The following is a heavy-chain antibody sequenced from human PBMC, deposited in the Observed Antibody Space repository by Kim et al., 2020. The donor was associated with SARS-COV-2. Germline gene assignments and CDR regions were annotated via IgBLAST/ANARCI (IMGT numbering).Heavy chain of an antibody. D-gene: IGHD1-1*01. V-gene: IGHV3-23*01. CDR3: AKEEPSHNFHFIDY. Sequence: GGSLRLSCAASVFTFSNYAMSWVRQTPGKGLEWVSAISGSGGGRYYADSVKGRFTISRDNSKNTLYLQMSSLTAEDTAVYYCAKEEPSHNFHFIDYWGRGTLVIVSS. J-gene: IGHJ4*02. CDR1: VFTFSNYA. CDR2: ISGSGGGR.